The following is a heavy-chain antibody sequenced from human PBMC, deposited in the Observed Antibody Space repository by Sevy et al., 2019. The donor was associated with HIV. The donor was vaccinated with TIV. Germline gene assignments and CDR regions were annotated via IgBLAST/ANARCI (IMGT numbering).Heavy chain of an antibody. Sequence: GGSLRLSCAASGFTFSSYAMSWVRQAPGKGLEWVSAISGSGYSTYYADSVKGRFTSSRDNSKNTLYLKVNSLRAEDTAVYYCAKDGGHIVVVTARVFDYWGQGTLVTVSS. V-gene: IGHV3-23*01. J-gene: IGHJ4*02. D-gene: IGHD2-21*02. CDR3: AKDGGHIVVVTARVFDY. CDR1: GFTFSSYA. CDR2: ISGSGYST.